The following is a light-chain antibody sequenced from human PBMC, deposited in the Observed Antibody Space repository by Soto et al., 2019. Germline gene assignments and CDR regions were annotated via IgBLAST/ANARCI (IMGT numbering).Light chain of an antibody. J-gene: IGKJ5*01. CDR3: QQINAYPIT. CDR1: QGIRSS. Sequence: IQLTQSPSSLSASVGDSVTITCRASQGIRSSLAWYKQKPVIAPKLLIYTASTLQSGVPSRFSGSGPGTDFTLTISSLQPEDFATYYCQQINAYPITFGQGTRLEIK. CDR2: TAS. V-gene: IGKV1-9*01.